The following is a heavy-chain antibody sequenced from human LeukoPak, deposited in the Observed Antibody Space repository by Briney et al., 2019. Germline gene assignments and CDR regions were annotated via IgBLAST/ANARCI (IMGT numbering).Heavy chain of an antibody. CDR1: GFTFSSYE. Sequence: GGSLSLSCAASGFTFSSYEMNWDRQAPGKGREGLSYISRSGNSIFYADSVKGRFTISRDNAKNSLYLQMNSLRAEDTAVYYCARPYSAYAFDYWGQGTLVTVSS. V-gene: IGHV3-48*03. CDR2: ISRSGNSI. J-gene: IGHJ4*02. D-gene: IGHD5-12*01. CDR3: ARPYSAYAFDY.